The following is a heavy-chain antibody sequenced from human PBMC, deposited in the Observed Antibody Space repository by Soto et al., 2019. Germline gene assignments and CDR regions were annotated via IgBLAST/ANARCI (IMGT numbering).Heavy chain of an antibody. CDR3: AKDYTVVVPAAMFDY. CDR1: GFTFSSYW. Sequence: PGGSLRLSCAASGFTFSSYWMHWVRQAPGKGLEWVSGVTGNGGSTNYADSVKGRFTISRDNSKNTLYLQMNSLRAEDTAVYYCAKDYTVVVPAAMFDYWGQGTLVTVSS. CDR2: VTGNGGST. J-gene: IGHJ4*02. V-gene: IGHV3-23*01. D-gene: IGHD2-2*01.